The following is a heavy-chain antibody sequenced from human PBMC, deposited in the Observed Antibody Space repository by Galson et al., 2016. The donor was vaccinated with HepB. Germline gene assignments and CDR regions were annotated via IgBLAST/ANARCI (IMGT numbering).Heavy chain of an antibody. CDR1: GGSISPSRHY. CDR2: VYSSGGT. V-gene: IGHV4-39*01. J-gene: IGHJ5*02. D-gene: IGHD2-15*01. CDR3: ARQTASWYGFDP. Sequence: SETLSLTCNVSGGSISPSRHYWAWISQAPGKGLEWIGTVYSSGGTSYNPSLTSRVTMFVDTAKNQISLRLSSVTATDTAVYYCARQTASWYGFDPWGPGTQVTVSS.